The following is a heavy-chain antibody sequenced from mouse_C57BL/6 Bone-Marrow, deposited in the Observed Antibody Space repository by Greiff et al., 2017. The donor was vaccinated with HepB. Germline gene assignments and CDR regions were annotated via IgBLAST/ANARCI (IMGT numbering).Heavy chain of an antibody. J-gene: IGHJ2*01. D-gene: IGHD1-1*01. Sequence: QVQLQQPGAELVMPGASVKLSCKASGYTFTSYWMHWVKQRPGQGLEWIGEIDPSDSSTNYNQTFKGKSTLTGDKSSSTAYMQLSSLTSEDSAVYYCARISGSGLFDYWGQGTTLTVSS. V-gene: IGHV1-69*01. CDR1: GYTFTSYW. CDR2: IDPSDSST. CDR3: ARISGSGLFDY.